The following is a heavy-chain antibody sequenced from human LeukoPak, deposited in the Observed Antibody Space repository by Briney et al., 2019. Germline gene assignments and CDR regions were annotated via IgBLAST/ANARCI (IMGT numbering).Heavy chain of an antibody. Sequence: PGGSLRLSCAASGFTFSGYAMTWVRQAPGKGLEWVSTISGSGSSTYYADSVKGRFTISRDNSKNTLYLQMNSLRAEDTAVYYCAKDVSDFGEYYFGYWGQGTLVTVPS. V-gene: IGHV3-23*01. CDR3: AKDVSDFGEYYFGY. J-gene: IGHJ4*02. D-gene: IGHD3-16*01. CDR2: ISGSGSST. CDR1: GFTFSGYA.